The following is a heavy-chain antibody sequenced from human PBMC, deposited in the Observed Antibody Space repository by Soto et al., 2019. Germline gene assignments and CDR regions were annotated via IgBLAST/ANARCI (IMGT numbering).Heavy chain of an antibody. CDR2: ISGSGGST. D-gene: IGHD3-22*01. CDR1: GFTFSSYA. CDR3: AKDRGSGYYPYYFDY. V-gene: IGHV3-23*01. J-gene: IGHJ4*02. Sequence: VGSLRLSCAASGFTFSSYAMSWVRQAPGKGLEWVSAISGSGGSTYYADSVKGRFTISRDNSKNTLYLQMNSLRAEDTAVYYCAKDRGSGYYPYYFDYWGQGTLVTVSS.